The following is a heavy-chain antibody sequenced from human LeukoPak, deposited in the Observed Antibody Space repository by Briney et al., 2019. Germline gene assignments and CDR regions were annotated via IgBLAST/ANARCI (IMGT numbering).Heavy chain of an antibody. CDR2: ISGSGGCT. V-gene: IGHV3-23*01. D-gene: IGHD3-22*01. J-gene: IGHJ4*02. CDR1: GFTFSSYA. Sequence: GGSLRLSCAASGFTFSSYAMSWVRQAPGKGLEWVSAISGSGGCTYYADSVKGRFTISRDNSKNTLYLQMNSLRAEDTAVYYCAKDLTMIVVVSVDYWGQGTLVTVSS. CDR3: AKDLTMIVVVSVDY.